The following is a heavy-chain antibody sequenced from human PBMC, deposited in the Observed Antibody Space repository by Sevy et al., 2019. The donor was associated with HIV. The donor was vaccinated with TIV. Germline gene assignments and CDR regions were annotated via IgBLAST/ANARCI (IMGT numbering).Heavy chain of an antibody. V-gene: IGHV3-23*01. J-gene: IGHJ4*02. D-gene: IGHD3-9*01. Sequence: GGSLRLSCTASGFTFSSYVISWVRQAPGKGLEWVSTIRASGGSTYYADSVKGRFTISRDNSKKNVYLDMNSLRAEDTVIFYCAKEETTGYIWGQGTLVTVSS. CDR1: GFTFSSYV. CDR3: AKEETTGYI. CDR2: IRASGGST.